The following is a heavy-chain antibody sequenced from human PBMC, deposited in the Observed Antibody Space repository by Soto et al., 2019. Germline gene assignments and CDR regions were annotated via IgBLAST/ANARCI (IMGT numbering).Heavy chain of an antibody. Sequence: QVQLQESGPGLVKPSETLSLTCTVSGGSMSNYYWSWIRQPPGKGLEWIGYIYYSGNTNYNPSLKSRVSISVDTSMNQVSLKLSSVTAADTAVYYCARLVIPQYYFVYWGQGTLVTVSS. CDR1: GGSMSNYY. CDR2: IYYSGNT. CDR3: ARLVIPQYYFVY. D-gene: IGHD3-22*01. V-gene: IGHV4-59*08. J-gene: IGHJ4*02.